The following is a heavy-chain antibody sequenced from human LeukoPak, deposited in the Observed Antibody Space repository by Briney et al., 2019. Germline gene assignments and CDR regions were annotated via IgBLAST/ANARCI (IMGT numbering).Heavy chain of an antibody. CDR3: ARAGSYYFYYYYYMDV. V-gene: IGHV1-8*03. J-gene: IGHJ6*03. Sequence: ASVKVSCKASGYTFTSYDINWVRQATGQGLEWMGWMNPNSGNTGYAQKFQGRVTITRNTSISTAYMELSSLRSEDTAVYYCARAGSYYFYYYYYMDVWGKGTTVTVSS. CDR2: MNPNSGNT. D-gene: IGHD1-26*01. CDR1: GYTFTSYD.